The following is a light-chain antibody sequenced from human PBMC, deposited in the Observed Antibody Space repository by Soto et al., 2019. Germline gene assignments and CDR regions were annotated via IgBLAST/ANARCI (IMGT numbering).Light chain of an antibody. CDR2: STS. V-gene: IGKV3-20*01. Sequence: ENVLTQSPGTLSLSPGERATLSCRASQSVISSYLAWYQQKPGQAPRLLIYSTSTRATGIPDRFIGSESGNDCARTISRLEAEDFAVDYCQQYGSSLSTFGQGTKVEIK. CDR1: QSVISSY. CDR3: QQYGSSLST. J-gene: IGKJ1*01.